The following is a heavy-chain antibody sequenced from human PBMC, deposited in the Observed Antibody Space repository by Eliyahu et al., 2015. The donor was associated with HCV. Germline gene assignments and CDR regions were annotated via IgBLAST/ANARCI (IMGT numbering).Heavy chain of an antibody. CDR2: XSANGDSA. V-gene: IGHV3-23*01. D-gene: IGHD4-23*01. CDR1: XFXFSTYT. CDR3: AKGVGGGNSIYFDY. Sequence: EVQLLESGGGLLQPGGSLSLSCVASXFXFSTYTMGWIXRAPGKGLEWVXGXSANGDSAYYADSVKGRFTISRDNSKNTLHLQMNSLRAEDTAVYFCAKGVGGGNSIYFDYWGQGILVTVSS. J-gene: IGHJ4*02.